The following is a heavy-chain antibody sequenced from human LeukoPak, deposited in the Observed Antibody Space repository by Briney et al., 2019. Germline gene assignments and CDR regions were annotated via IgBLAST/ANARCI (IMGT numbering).Heavy chain of an antibody. CDR3: VKGFPNLYHGFES. D-gene: IGHD3-16*01. V-gene: IGHV3-9*01. Sequence: GGSLRLSCAASGFTLDDYAMYWVRQTPGKGLQWVSGITWNSATIVYVDSVKGRFTISRDNAKNSLYLQMDSLRAEDTALYYCVKGFPNLYHGFESWGQGTLVTVSS. CDR1: GFTLDDYA. J-gene: IGHJ4*02. CDR2: ITWNSATI.